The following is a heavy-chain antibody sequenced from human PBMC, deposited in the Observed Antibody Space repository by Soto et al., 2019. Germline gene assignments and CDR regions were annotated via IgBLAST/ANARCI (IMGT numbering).Heavy chain of an antibody. CDR2: ISSSGSTI. Sequence: GGSLRLSCAASGFTFSDYYMIWIRQAPGKGLEWVSYISSSGSTIYYADSVKGRFTISRDNAKNSLYLQMNSLRAEDTAVYYCATPSIAARPPYYFDYWGQGTLVTVSS. V-gene: IGHV3-11*01. CDR1: GFTFSDYY. CDR3: ATPSIAARPPYYFDY. D-gene: IGHD6-6*01. J-gene: IGHJ4*02.